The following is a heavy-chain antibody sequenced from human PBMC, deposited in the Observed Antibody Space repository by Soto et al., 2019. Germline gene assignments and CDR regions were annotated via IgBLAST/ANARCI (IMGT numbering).Heavy chain of an antibody. V-gene: IGHV1-18*01. CDR1: GYTFTSYG. CDR2: ISAYNGNT. Sequence: QVQLVQSGAEVKKPGASVKVSCKASGYTFTSYGISWVRQAPGQGLEWMGWISAYNGNTNYAQNLQGRVTMTTDTATSTAYVELSSLRSDDTAVYYCARGGIAAAGTGVGYYYYMDVWGKGTTVTVSS. J-gene: IGHJ6*03. D-gene: IGHD6-13*01. CDR3: ARGGIAAAGTGVGYYYYMDV.